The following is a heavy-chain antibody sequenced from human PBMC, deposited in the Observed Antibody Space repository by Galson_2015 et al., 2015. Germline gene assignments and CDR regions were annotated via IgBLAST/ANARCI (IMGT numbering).Heavy chain of an antibody. Sequence: SVKVSCKASGGTFSSYAISWVRQAPGQGLEWMGGIIPIFGIANYAQKFQGRVTITADKSTSTAYMELSSLRSEDTAVYYCATLGGGLGYCSGGSCYPSDDYWGQGTLVTVSS. CDR1: GGTFSSYA. CDR3: ATLGGGLGYCSGGSCYPSDDY. D-gene: IGHD2-15*01. V-gene: IGHV1-69*10. CDR2: IIPIFGIA. J-gene: IGHJ4*02.